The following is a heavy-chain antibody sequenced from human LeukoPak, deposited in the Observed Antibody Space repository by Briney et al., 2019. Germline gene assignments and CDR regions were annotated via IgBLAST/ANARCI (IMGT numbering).Heavy chain of an antibody. CDR2: MNPNSGNT. CDR3: ARIVDYYGSGTPDY. Sequence: ASVKVSCKASGYTFTSYDINWVRQATGQGLEWMGWMNPNSGNTGYAQKFQGRVTMTRNTSISTAYMELSSLRSEDTAVYYCARIVDYYGSGTPDYWGQGTLVTVSS. D-gene: IGHD3-10*01. CDR1: GYTFTSYD. V-gene: IGHV1-8*01. J-gene: IGHJ4*02.